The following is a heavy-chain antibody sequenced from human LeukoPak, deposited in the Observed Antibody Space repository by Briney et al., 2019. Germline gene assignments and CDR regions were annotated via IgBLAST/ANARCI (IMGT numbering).Heavy chain of an antibody. CDR3: ARGIQYSSSWYPSAYFDY. CDR2: IYYSGGT. D-gene: IGHD6-13*01. V-gene: IGHV4-59*01. J-gene: IGHJ4*02. CDR1: RASISTYY. Sequence: PSETLSLTCTVSRASISTYYWSWNRQPPGKGLEWIGYIYYSGGTNYSPSLKSRVTISVDTSKNQFSLKQSSVTAADTAVYYCARGIQYSSSWYPSAYFDYWGQGTLVTVSS.